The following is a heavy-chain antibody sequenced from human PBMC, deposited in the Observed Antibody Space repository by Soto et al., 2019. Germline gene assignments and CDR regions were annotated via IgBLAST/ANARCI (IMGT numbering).Heavy chain of an antibody. J-gene: IGHJ4*02. CDR3: ASGGDCYDSSGN. V-gene: IGHV1-69*13. Sequence: ASVKVSCKASGGTFSSYAISWVRQAPGQGLEWMGGIIPIFGTANYAQKFQGRVTITADESTSTAYMELSSLRSEDTAVYYCASGGDCYDSSGNWGQGTLVTVSS. CDR2: IIPIFGTA. D-gene: IGHD3-22*01. CDR1: GGTFSSYA.